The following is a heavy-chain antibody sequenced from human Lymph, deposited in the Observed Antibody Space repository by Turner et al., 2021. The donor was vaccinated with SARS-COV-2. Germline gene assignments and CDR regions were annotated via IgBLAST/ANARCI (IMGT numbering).Heavy chain of an antibody. CDR3: GVGPTRWYFQH. Sequence: QLQLQESGPGLVKPSETLSLTCTVSGGSISSSSYYWGWIRQPPGKGREWIGNFCYSGSTYYNPSLKSRVTISEDTSKNQFSLKLTSVTAADTAVYYCGVGPTRWYFQHWGQGTLVTVSS. CDR2: FCYSGST. V-gene: IGHV4-39*01. J-gene: IGHJ1*01. CDR1: GGSISSSSYY. D-gene: IGHD1-26*01.